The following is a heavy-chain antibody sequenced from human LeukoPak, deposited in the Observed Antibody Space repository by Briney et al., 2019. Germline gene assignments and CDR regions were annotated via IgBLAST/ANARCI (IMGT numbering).Heavy chain of an antibody. V-gene: IGHV3-23*01. CDR3: AKAAYCGGDCPGLYFDY. CDR2: ISGSGGST. Sequence: GGTLRLSCAASGFTFSSYGMSWVRQAPGKGLEWVSAISGSGGSTYYADSVKGRFTISRDNSKNTLYLQMNSLRAEDTAVYYCAKAAYCGGDCPGLYFDYWGQGTLITVSS. CDR1: GFTFSSYG. D-gene: IGHD2-21*02. J-gene: IGHJ4*02.